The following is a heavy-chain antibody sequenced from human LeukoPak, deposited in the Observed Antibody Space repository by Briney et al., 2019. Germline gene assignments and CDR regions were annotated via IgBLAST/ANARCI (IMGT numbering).Heavy chain of an antibody. CDR2: ISSSSSYI. D-gene: IGHD6-13*01. Sequence: PGGSLRLSCAASGFTFSSYSMNWVRQAPGKGLEWVSSISSSSSYIYYADSVKGRFTISRENAKTSLYLQMNSLRAEDTAVYYCACPPYGQQIAWFDPWGQGTLVTVSS. J-gene: IGHJ5*02. CDR3: ACPPYGQQIAWFDP. V-gene: IGHV3-21*01. CDR1: GFTFSSYS.